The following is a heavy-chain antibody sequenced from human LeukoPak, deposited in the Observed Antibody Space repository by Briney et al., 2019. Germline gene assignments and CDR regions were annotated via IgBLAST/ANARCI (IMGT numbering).Heavy chain of an antibody. J-gene: IGHJ6*03. D-gene: IGHD3-9*01. CDR1: GYTFTSYD. V-gene: IGHV1-69*13. CDR2: IIPIFGTA. CDR3: ARVYYDILTGYEPYYYYYYMDV. Sequence: ASVKVSCKASGYTFTSYDINWVRQAPGQGLEWVGGIIPIFGTAYYAQKFQGRVTITADESTSTAYMELSSLRSEDTAVYYCARVYYDILTGYEPYYYYYYMDVWGKGTTVTISS.